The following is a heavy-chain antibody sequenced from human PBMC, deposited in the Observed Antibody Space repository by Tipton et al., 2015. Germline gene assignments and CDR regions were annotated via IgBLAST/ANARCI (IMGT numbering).Heavy chain of an antibody. J-gene: IGHJ5*02. CDR1: GFSISRAS. D-gene: IGHD1-7*01. CDR2: ISSSSSTI. Sequence: SLRLSCAASGFSISRASMNWVRQAPGKGLEWVSYISSSSSTIYYADSVKGRFTVSRDNAKESLYLQMNSLRDEDTAVYYCAREGTGTIGLGWFDPWGQGTLVAVAS. V-gene: IGHV3-48*02. CDR3: AREGTGTIGLGWFDP.